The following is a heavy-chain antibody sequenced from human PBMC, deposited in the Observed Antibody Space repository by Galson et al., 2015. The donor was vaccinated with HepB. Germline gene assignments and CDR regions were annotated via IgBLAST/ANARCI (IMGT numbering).Heavy chain of an antibody. CDR1: GFTFSSYN. Sequence: LRLSCAASGFTFSSYNMNWVRQAPGKGLEWVSYISSSSSTIYYADSVKGRSTISRDNAKNSVYLQMNSLRDEDTAVYYCARDGQLVLWFDPWGQGTLVTVSS. CDR3: ARDGQLVLWFDP. CDR2: ISSSSSTI. D-gene: IGHD6-13*01. V-gene: IGHV3-48*02. J-gene: IGHJ5*02.